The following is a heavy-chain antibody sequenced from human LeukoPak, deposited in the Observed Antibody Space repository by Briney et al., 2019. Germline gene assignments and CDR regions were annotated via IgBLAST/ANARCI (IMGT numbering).Heavy chain of an antibody. Sequence: ASVKVSCKASGYTFTSYGISWVRQAPGQGLEWMGWISAYNGNTNYAQKLQGRVTMTTDTSTSTAYMELRNLRSDDTAVYYCAREAAAGKGYYYYGMDVWGQGTTVTVSS. CDR3: AREAAAGKGYYYYGMDV. CDR2: ISAYNGNT. CDR1: GYTFTSYG. V-gene: IGHV1-18*01. D-gene: IGHD6-13*01. J-gene: IGHJ6*02.